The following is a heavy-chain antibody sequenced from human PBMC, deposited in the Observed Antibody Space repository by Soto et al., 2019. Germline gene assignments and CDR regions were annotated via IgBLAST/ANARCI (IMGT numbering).Heavy chain of an antibody. CDR1: GFTFSTHA. V-gene: IGHV3-30-3*01. CDR3: VKDLSGAWTFDS. CDR2: ITNGGHKQ. J-gene: IGHJ4*02. Sequence: PGGSLRLSCAVSGFTFSTHAMHWVRQAPGKGLDWVAVITNGGHKQYYADSVKGRFTISRDNSNYTLYLQMNILRPEDTAVYYCVKDLSGAWTFDSWGPGTLVTVSS. D-gene: IGHD1-1*01.